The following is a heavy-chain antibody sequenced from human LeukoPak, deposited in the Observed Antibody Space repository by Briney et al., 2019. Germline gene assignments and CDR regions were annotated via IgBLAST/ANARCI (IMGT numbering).Heavy chain of an antibody. V-gene: IGHV4-59*01. J-gene: IGHJ4*02. CDR3: ARGYDYVWGSYRYAKKYYFDY. CDR2: IYYSGST. Sequence: PSETLSLTCTVSGGSISSYYWSWIRQPPGKGLEWIGYIYYSGSTNYNPSPKSRVTISVDTSKNQFSLKLSSVTAADTAVYYCARGYDYVWGSYRYAKKYYFDYWGQGTLVTVSS. D-gene: IGHD3-16*02. CDR1: GGSISSYY.